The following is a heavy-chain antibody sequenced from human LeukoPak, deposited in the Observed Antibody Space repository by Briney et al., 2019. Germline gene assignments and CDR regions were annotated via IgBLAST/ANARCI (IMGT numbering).Heavy chain of an antibody. J-gene: IGHJ4*02. V-gene: IGHV4-61*05. CDR1: GGSISSSSYY. CDR2: IYYSGST. CDR3: ARRARDTAMALDY. Sequence: SETLSLTCTVSGGSISSSSYYWGWIRQPPGRGLGWIGYIYYSGSTNYNPSLKSRVTISVYTSKNQFSLKLSSVTAADTAVYYCARRARDTAMALDYWGQGTLVTVSS. D-gene: IGHD5-18*01.